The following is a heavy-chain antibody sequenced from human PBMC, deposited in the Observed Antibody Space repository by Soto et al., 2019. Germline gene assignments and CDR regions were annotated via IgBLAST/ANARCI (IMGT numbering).Heavy chain of an antibody. CDR3: ARLGAYYQYPEP. V-gene: IGHV4-4*02. Sequence: PGGSLRLSCAASGFTFSSYWMSWVRQPPGKGLEWIGEIYHSGSTNYNPSLKSRVTISLETSKSQFSLRLTSVTAADTAVYYCARLGAYYQYPEPWGPGTLVTVS. D-gene: IGHD3-22*01. CDR1: GFTFSSYW. CDR2: IYHSGST. J-gene: IGHJ5*02.